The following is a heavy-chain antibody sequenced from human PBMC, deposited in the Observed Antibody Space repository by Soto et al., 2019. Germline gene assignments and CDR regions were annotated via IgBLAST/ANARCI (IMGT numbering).Heavy chain of an antibody. CDR3: ATGAGVPAYPSWLDT. CDR1: GGSVTTFT. D-gene: IGHD1-26*01. CDR2: FIPIFRTP. Sequence: VQLVQSGAEVTKPGSSVKVSCKASGGSVTTFTISWLRQAPGQGLEWMGAFIPIFRTPNFAQNFQGRVTXTXDXSPXKPNMELSGLTSEDAAVYFCATGAGVPAYPSWLDTWGQGTQVTVS. J-gene: IGHJ5*02. V-gene: IGHV1-69*05.